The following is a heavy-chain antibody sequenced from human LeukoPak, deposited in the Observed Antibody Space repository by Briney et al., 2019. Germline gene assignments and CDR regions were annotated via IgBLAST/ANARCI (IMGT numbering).Heavy chain of an antibody. D-gene: IGHD3-10*01. CDR2: IIPIFGTA. CDR1: GGTFSSYA. V-gene: IGHV1-69*13. J-gene: IGHJ4*02. CDR3: ARVEGNYYGSGSYYNFDY. Sequence: SVKVSCKASGGTFSSYAISWVRQAPGQGLEWMGGIIPIFGTANYAQKFQGRVTITADESTSTAYMELSSLRSEDTAVYYCARVEGNYYGSGSYYNFDYWGQGTLVTVSS.